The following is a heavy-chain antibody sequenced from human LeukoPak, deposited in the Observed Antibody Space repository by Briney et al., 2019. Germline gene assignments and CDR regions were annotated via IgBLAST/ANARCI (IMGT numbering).Heavy chain of an antibody. CDR2: IYTSGST. CDR3: ARDLGAFPAHFDY. V-gene: IGHV4-4*07. CDR1: GGSISSYY. J-gene: IGHJ4*02. D-gene: IGHD1-26*01. Sequence: SETLSLTCTVSGGSISSYYWSWIRQPPGKGLEWIGRIYTSGSTNYNPSLRSRVTMSVDTSKNQFSLKLSSVTAADTAVYYCARDLGAFPAHFDYWGQGTLVTVSS.